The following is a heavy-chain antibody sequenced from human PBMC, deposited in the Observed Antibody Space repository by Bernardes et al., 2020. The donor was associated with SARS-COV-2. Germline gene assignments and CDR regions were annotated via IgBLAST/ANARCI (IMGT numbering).Heavy chain of an antibody. D-gene: IGHD3-9*01. CDR2: SNSDGSTI. Sequence: AGSLRLSCEASGFTFSSYWMHCVRQAPGKGLVWVSRSNSDGSTITYPDSVNGRFTISRDNAKNTLYLQMNSLRAEDTAVYYCARDLRYFDWTGFYYYYGMDVWGQGTTVTVSS. CDR3: ARDLRYFDWTGFYYYYGMDV. V-gene: IGHV3-74*01. CDR1: GFTFSSYW. J-gene: IGHJ6*02.